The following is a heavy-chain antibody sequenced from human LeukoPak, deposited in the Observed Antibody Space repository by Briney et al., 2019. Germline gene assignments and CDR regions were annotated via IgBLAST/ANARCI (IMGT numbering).Heavy chain of an antibody. Sequence: PGGSLRLSCAASGFTFSSYAMSWVRQAPGKGLEWVSAISGSGGSTYYADSVKGRFTISRDNSKNTLYLQMNSLRAEDTAVYYCAKGNVLLWFGDLLGHFDYWGQGTLVTVSS. V-gene: IGHV3-23*01. J-gene: IGHJ4*02. CDR2: ISGSGGST. CDR1: GFTFSSYA. D-gene: IGHD3-10*01. CDR3: AKGNVLLWFGDLLGHFDY.